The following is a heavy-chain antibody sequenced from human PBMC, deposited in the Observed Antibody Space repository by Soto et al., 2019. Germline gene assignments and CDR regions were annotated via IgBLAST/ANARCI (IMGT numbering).Heavy chain of an antibody. J-gene: IGHJ4*02. D-gene: IGHD1-7*01. CDR2: IYYSGST. V-gene: IGHV4-59*01. Sequence: PSETISLTSTVCGGSISSYYWIWIRQPPGKGLEWIGYIYYSGSTNYNPSLKSRVTISVDTSKNQFSLKLSSVTAADTAVYYCARVDWNYACDYWGQGTLVTVSS. CDR3: ARVDWNYACDY. CDR1: GGSISSYY.